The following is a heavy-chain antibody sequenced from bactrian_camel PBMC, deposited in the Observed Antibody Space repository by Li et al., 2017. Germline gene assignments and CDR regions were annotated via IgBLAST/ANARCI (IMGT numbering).Heavy chain of an antibody. V-gene: IGHV3S54*01. CDR2: INTDGRGKA. J-gene: IGHJ4*01. Sequence: QVQLVESGGGSVQAGGSLRLSCTASGGRYTGCSMGWYRQAPGKEREMVSTINTDGRGKAYYSDAVKGRFTISIDNAKSTLYLQMNNLKPEDTSMYYCAAGRSCSCAWFRSGATATYWGQGTQVTVS. CDR1: GGRYTGCS. CDR3: AAGRSCSCAWFRSGATATY. D-gene: IGHD2*01.